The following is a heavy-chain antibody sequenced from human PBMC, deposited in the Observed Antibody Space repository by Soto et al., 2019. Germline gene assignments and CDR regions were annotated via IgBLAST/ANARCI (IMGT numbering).Heavy chain of an antibody. CDR1: GYTFTGYY. Sequence: ASVKVSCKASGYTFTGYYMHWVRQAPGQGLEWMGWINPNSGGTNYAQKFQGWVTMTRDTSISTAYMELSRLRSDDTAVYYCARGWDCSGGSCRYYYGMDVWGQGTTVTVSS. CDR2: INPNSGGT. D-gene: IGHD2-15*01. J-gene: IGHJ6*02. V-gene: IGHV1-2*04. CDR3: ARGWDCSGGSCRYYYGMDV.